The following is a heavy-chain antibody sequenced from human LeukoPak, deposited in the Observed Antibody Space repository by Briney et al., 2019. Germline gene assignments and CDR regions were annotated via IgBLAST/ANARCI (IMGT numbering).Heavy chain of an antibody. CDR3: AKAVDDYSNYALN. V-gene: IGHV4-39*07. J-gene: IGHJ4*02. CDR1: GGSISSSSYY. Sequence: SETPSLTCTVSGGSISSSSYYWGWIRQPPGKGLEWIGSIYYSGSTYYNPSLKSRVTISVDTSKNQFSLKLSSVTAADTAVYYCAKAVDDYSNYALNWGQGTLVTVSS. D-gene: IGHD4-11*01. CDR2: IYYSGST.